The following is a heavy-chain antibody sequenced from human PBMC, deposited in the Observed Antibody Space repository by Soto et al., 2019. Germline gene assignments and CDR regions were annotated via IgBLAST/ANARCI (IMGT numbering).Heavy chain of an antibody. CDR1: GYTFTSYG. Sequence: QVQLVQSGAEVKKPGASVKVSCKASGYTFTSYGISWVRQAPGQGLEWMRWISANNGNTNYAQKLQGRVTMTTDPSTSTDYMELRSLSSDDPAVYYCAIDPNYYSGMDVWGQGPTVTVSS. CDR3: AIDPNYYSGMDV. J-gene: IGHJ6*02. V-gene: IGHV1-18*01. CDR2: ISANNGNT.